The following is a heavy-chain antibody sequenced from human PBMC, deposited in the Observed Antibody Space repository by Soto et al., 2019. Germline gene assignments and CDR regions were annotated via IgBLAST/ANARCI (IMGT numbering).Heavy chain of an antibody. J-gene: IGHJ4*02. D-gene: IGHD2-15*01. Sequence: QVQLVQSGAEVKKPGSSVKVSCKASGGTFSSYTISWVRQAPGQGLEWMGRIIPILGIANYAQKFQGRVTITADKSTSTAYMELSSLRSEDTAVYYCAGQGYCSGGSCYVDCWGQGTLVTVSS. CDR1: GGTFSSYT. CDR2: IIPILGIA. CDR3: AGQGYCSGGSCYVDC. V-gene: IGHV1-69*02.